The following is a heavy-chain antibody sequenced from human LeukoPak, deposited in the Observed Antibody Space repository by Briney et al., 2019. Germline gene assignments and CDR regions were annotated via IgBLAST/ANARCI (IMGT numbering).Heavy chain of an antibody. V-gene: IGHV3-30*04. J-gene: IGHJ4*02. CDR1: GFTFNSYA. CDR3: ARDQLAYSGYNTLFDY. CDR2: ISYDGSNK. D-gene: IGHD5-12*01. Sequence: GGSLRLSCAASGFTFNSYAIHWVRQAPGKGLEWVAVISYDGSNKYYAESVKGRFTISRDNSKNTLYLQLNSLRPDDTAVYYCARDQLAYSGYNTLFDYWGQGTLVTVSS.